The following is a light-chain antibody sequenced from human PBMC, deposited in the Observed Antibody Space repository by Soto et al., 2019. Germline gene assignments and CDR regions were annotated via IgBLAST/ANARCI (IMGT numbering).Light chain of an antibody. J-gene: IGKJ1*01. CDR1: QSVSSY. CDR3: QQRSNWPT. V-gene: IGKV3-11*01. CDR2: DAS. Sequence: EIVLTQSPATLSLSPGERATLSCRASQSVSSYLAWYQQKPGQAPRLLIYDASNRATGIPAGFSGSGSGTDFTLTISSLEPEDFAVYYCQQRSNWPTFGQGTKV.